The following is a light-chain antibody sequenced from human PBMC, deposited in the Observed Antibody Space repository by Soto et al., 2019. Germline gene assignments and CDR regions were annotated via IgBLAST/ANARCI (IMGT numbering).Light chain of an antibody. CDR2: MGS. Sequence: DIVMTQSPLSLPVTPGEPASISCRSSQSLLPSNGYNYLHWYLQKPGQSPQLLIYMGSNRASGVPDRFSGSGSGTDFKLKISRVEAEDVGVYYCMQGLKSPFTFGPGTKVDIK. CDR3: MQGLKSPFT. J-gene: IGKJ3*01. V-gene: IGKV2-28*01. CDR1: QSLLPSNGYNY.